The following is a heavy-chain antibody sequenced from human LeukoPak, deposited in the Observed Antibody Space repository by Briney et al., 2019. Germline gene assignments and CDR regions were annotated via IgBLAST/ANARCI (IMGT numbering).Heavy chain of an antibody. V-gene: IGHV5-51*01. J-gene: IGHJ4*02. D-gene: IGHD1-26*01. CDR2: IYPSDSDT. CDR3: ARPLQGIVGATGFDY. Sequence: GESLKISCQGSEYSIATYWIAWLRQLAGKGLEWMGIIYPSDSDTRYSPSFQGQVTISADKSIKTAYLQWSSLKASDTAMYYCARPLQGIVGATGFDYWGQGTLVTVSS. CDR1: EYSIATYW.